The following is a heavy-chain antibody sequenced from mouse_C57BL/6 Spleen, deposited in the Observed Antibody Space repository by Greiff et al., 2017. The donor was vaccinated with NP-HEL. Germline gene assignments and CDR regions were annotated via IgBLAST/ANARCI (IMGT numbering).Heavy chain of an antibody. CDR1: GFTFSSYA. V-gene: IGHV5-4*03. D-gene: IGHD1-1*01. CDR2: ISDGGSYT. J-gene: IGHJ2*01. CDR3: ARYGATVASYYFDY. Sequence: EVKLVESGGGLVKPGGSLKLSCAASGFTFSSYAMSWVRQTPEKRLEWVATISDGGSYTYYPDNVKGRFTISRDNAQNNLYLQMNHLKSEDTAMYYCARYGATVASYYFDYWGQGTTLTVSS.